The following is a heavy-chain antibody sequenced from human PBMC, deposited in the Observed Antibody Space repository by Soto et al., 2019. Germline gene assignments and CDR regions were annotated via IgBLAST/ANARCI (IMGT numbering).Heavy chain of an antibody. CDR2: IYYSGST. CDR1: GCSTSRGGYY. Sequence: TLSHNYTVSGCSTSRGGYYWSWIRLHPGKGLDWIWYIYYSGSTYYNPSLKSRVTISVDTSKNQFSLKLSSVTAADTAVYYCARDRRSGLLWLGELSEPGYYYYGKDVWGQGTTVT. J-gene: IGHJ6*02. D-gene: IGHD3-10*01. CDR3: ARDRRSGLLWLGELSEPGYYYYGKDV. V-gene: IGHV4-31*03.